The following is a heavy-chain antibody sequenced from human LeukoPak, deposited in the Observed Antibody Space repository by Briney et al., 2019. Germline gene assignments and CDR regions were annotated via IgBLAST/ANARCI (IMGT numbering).Heavy chain of an antibody. J-gene: IGHJ4*02. CDR1: GGSISSGGYY. V-gene: IGHV4-31*03. Sequence: PSETLSLTCTVSGGSISSGGYYWSWIRQHPGKGLEWIGYIYYSGSTYYNPSLKSRVTISVDTSKNQFSLKLSSVTAADTAVYYCARGRGVPATTSYYFDYWGQGTLVTVSS. CDR2: IYYSGST. CDR3: ARGRGVPATTSYYFDY. D-gene: IGHD2-2*01.